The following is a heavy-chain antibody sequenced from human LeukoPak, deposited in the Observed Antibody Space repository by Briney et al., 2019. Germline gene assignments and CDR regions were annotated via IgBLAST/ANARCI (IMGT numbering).Heavy chain of an antibody. J-gene: IGHJ4*02. CDR3: AREKFGVSFDS. V-gene: IGHV4-34*01. CDR2: INHSGST. Sequence: SETLSLTCAVYGGSFSGYYWSWIRQPPGKGLEWIGEINHSGSTNYNPSLKSRVTMSVDTSKNQFSLKLSSVTAADTAVYYCAREKFGVSFDSWGQGTLVTVSS. D-gene: IGHD3-10*01. CDR1: GGSFSGYY.